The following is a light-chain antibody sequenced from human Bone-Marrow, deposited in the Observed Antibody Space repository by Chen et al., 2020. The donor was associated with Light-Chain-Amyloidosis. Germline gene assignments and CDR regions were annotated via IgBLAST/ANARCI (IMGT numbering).Light chain of an antibody. J-gene: IGLJ1*01. CDR1: VLPKQH. Sequence: SSQFPQPPSASVSPGPTARITCSGHVLPKQHVYWYQQKPGQAPVLVLYRNTERPSGIPERFPGSSPGSTVTLTIRGVQAEDEADYYCQSTNSRDTSYFFGGGTKVTVL. CDR2: RNT. V-gene: IGLV3-25*03. CDR3: QSTNSRDTSYF.